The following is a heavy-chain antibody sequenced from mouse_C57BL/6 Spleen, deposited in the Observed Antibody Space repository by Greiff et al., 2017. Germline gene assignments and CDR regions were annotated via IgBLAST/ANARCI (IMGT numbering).Heavy chain of an antibody. CDR3: SRTCGPFAY. CDR2: IYPGSGST. J-gene: IGHJ2*01. CDR1: GYNFTGYW. V-gene: IGHV1-55*01. Sequence: VQLQQSGAELVKPGASVKMSCKASGYNFTGYWITWVKQRPEQGLEWIGGIYPGSGSTNYTEKFKSKATLTADTSSSTASMQLSSLTSEDSAVYYYSRTCGPFAYWGQGTTLTVSS.